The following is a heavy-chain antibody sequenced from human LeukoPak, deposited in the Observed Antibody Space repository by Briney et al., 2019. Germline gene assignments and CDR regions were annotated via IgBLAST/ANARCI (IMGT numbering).Heavy chain of an antibody. CDR1: GYTSTDYY. V-gene: IGHV1-2*02. D-gene: IGHD2-2*01. Sequence: ASVKVSCRASGYTSTDYYIHWVRQAPGQGLEWMGWINPDNGGTNYAQKFQGRVTMTRDTSIRTVYMDLSRLRSDDTAVFYCTREARVGNWFDPWGQGTQVTVSS. J-gene: IGHJ5*02. CDR3: TREARVGNWFDP. CDR2: INPDNGGT.